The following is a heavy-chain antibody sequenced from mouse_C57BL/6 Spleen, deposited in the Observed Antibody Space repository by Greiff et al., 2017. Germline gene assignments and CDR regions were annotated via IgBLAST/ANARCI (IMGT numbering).Heavy chain of an antibody. J-gene: IGHJ2*01. Sequence: VQLQQPGAELVRPGSSVKLSCKASGYTFTSYWMDWVKQRPGQGLEWIGNIYPSDSETHYNQKFKDKATLTVDKSSSTAYMQLSSLTSEDSAVYYWARLTTVVATDYWGQGTTLTVSS. CDR3: ARLTTVVATDY. D-gene: IGHD1-1*01. CDR1: GYTFTSYW. V-gene: IGHV1-61*01. CDR2: IYPSDSET.